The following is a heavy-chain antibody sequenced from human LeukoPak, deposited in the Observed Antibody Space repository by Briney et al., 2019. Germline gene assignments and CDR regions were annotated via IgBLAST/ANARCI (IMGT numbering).Heavy chain of an antibody. CDR2: ISYDGSNK. V-gene: IGHV3-30*03. Sequence: GGSLRPSCAASGFTFSSYGMHWVRQAPGKGLEWVAVISYDGSNKYYADSVKGRFTISRDNSKNTLYLQMNSLRAEDTAVYYCAREVNIVTKWGLAPDYWGQGTLVTVSS. D-gene: IGHD5-12*01. CDR3: AREVNIVTKWGLAPDY. CDR1: GFTFSSYG. J-gene: IGHJ4*02.